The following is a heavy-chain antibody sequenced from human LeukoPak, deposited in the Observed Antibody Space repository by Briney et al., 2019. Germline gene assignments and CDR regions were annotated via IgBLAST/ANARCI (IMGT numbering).Heavy chain of an antibody. V-gene: IGHV4-59*01. CDR2: IYYSGST. Sequence: SETLSLTFTDCGGSISSYYLSCVRQPPGKGLEWFGYIYYSGSTNYNPSLKSRVTISVDTSKNQFSLKLSSVTAADTAVYYCARSHSVLTSFTSGGKGTLVTVSS. J-gene: IGHJ4*02. CDR3: ARSHSVLTSFTS. D-gene: IGHD2-2*01. CDR1: GGSISSYY.